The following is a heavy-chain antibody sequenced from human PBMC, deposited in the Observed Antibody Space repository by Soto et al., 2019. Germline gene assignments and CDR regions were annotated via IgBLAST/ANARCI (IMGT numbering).Heavy chain of an antibody. CDR2: ISYDGGNQ. D-gene: IGHD2-2*01. J-gene: IGHJ6*02. CDR3: ATIYCSTISCPCSRGYYYGMDV. CDR1: GFTFSTYA. Sequence: QVQLVESGGGVVQPGRSPRLSCAASGFTFSTYAMHWVRQAPGKGLEWVAVISYDGGNQYYADSVKGRLIISRDNAKNNLYLQMISLSDEDTAVYYCATIYCSTISCPCSRGYYYGMDVWGQGTTVTVSS. V-gene: IGHV3-30-3*01.